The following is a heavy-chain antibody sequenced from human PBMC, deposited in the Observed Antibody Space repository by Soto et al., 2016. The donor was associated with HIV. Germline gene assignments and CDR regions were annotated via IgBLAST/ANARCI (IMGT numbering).Heavy chain of an antibody. CDR1: GLTFNTFG. CDR2: IWNDGSNE. V-gene: IGHV3-30*18. J-gene: IGHJ4*02. Sequence: VQLVESGGGVVQPGRSLRLSCKASGLTFNTFGMHWVRQAPGKGLEWVAVIWNDGSNEHYGDSVKGRFTISRDNSKNTVYLQMNSLRTEDTATYYCAKDRGYLSGSVDYWAREPWSVSSQ. CDR3: AKDRGYLSGSVDY. D-gene: IGHD5-12*01.